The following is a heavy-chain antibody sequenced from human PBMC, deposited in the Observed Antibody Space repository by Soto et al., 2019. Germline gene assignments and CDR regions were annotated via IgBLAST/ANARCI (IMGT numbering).Heavy chain of an antibody. J-gene: IGHJ6*02. CDR2: ISGYNGNT. V-gene: IGHV1-18*01. D-gene: IGHD2-2*01. Sequence: QAQLVQSGAEVKKPGASVKVSCKASGYIFSTYGITWVRQAPGQGLEWMGWISGYNGNTDDGQKLQGRVSMTVETSTSTAYMELRSLRADDTAAYYCARAERHSTSWYAMDVWGQGTTVIVSS. CDR1: GYIFSTYG. CDR3: ARAERHSTSWYAMDV.